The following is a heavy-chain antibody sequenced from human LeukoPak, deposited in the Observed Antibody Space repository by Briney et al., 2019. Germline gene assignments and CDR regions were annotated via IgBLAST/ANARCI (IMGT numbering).Heavy chain of an antibody. D-gene: IGHD3-16*01. J-gene: IGHJ3*02. V-gene: IGHV4-34*01. CDR2: INHSGST. Sequence: SETLSLTCAVYGGSFSSYYWSWIRQPPGKGLEWIGEINHSGSTNYNPSLKSRVTISVDTSKNQFSLKLSSVTAADTAVYYCARGGELWAGAFDIWGQGTMVTVSS. CDR1: GGSFSSYY. CDR3: ARGGELWAGAFDI.